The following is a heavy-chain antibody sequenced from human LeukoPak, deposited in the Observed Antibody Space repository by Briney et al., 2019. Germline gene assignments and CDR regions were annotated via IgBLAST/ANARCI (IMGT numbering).Heavy chain of an antibody. V-gene: IGHV4-4*02. CDR2: IYHRGNS. D-gene: IGHD1-26*01. Sequence: SETLSLTCAVSGGPISTAHWWNWVRQSPGKGLEWIGEIYHRGNSNYNPSLKSRVTISVDKSKNQFSLKLNSVTAADTAVYYCARTTSGSYYSYFDYWGQGTLVTVSS. CDR1: GGPISTAHW. CDR3: ARTTSGSYYSYFDY. J-gene: IGHJ4*02.